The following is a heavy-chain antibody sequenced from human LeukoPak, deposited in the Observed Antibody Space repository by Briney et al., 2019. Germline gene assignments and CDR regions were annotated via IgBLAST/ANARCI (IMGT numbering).Heavy chain of an antibody. V-gene: IGHV1-18*01. Sequence: WASVKVSCKASGYTFTSYGISWVRQAPGQGLEWMGWISAYNGNTNYAQKLQGRVTMTTDTSTSTAYMELRSPRSDDTAVYYCARRTTVVTPDYYYYYMDVWGKGTTVTVSS. D-gene: IGHD4-23*01. J-gene: IGHJ6*03. CDR3: ARRTTVVTPDYYYYYMDV. CDR2: ISAYNGNT. CDR1: GYTFTSYG.